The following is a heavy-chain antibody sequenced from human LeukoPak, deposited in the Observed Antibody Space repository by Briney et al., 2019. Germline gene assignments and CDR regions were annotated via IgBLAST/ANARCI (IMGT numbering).Heavy chain of an antibody. V-gene: IGHV4-34*01. D-gene: IGHD2-21*02. CDR1: GGSFSGYY. CDR2: INHGGST. J-gene: IGHJ5*02. Sequence: SETLSLTCAVYGGSFSGYYWTWVRQTPGKGLEWIGGINHGGSTNYNPSLRSRDTISVDTSKNQFSLRLRSVSAADTAVYYCARGWVVTAYAPFDPWGQGTLVIVSS. CDR3: ARGWVVTAYAPFDP.